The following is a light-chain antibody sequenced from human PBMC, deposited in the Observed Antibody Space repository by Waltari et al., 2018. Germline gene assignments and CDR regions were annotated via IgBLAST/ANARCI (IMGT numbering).Light chain of an antibody. J-gene: IGLJ1*01. CDR2: RTN. CDR3: AACDDSLSGLYV. CDR1: SSNIKNNY. Sequence: SVLTQPPSASGTPGQRVTISCSGSSSNIKNNYVYWYQQLPGTTPKLLIYRTNQRPSGVPDLFFGSNSGTSASLAINELRSEDYADYYCAACDDSLSGLYVFGTGTKVTVL. V-gene: IGLV1-47*01.